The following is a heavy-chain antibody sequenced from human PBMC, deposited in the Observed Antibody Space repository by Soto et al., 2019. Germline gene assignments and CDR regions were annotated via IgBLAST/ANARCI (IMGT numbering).Heavy chain of an antibody. J-gene: IGHJ3*02. CDR2: IYYSGST. CDR1: GGSISSGGYY. Sequence: SETLSLTCTVSGGSISSGGYYWSWIRQHPGKGLEWIGYIYYSGSTYYNPSLKSRVTISVDTSKNQFSLKLSSVTAADTAVYYCASGITGADAFDIWGQGTMVTVSS. CDR3: ASGITGADAFDI. D-gene: IGHD1-20*01. V-gene: IGHV4-31*03.